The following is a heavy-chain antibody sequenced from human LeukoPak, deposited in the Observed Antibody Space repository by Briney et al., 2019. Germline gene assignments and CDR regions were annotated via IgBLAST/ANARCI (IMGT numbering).Heavy chain of an antibody. Sequence: SETLSLTCAVYGGSFSGYYWSWIRQPPGKGLEWIGEINHSGSTNYNPYLKSRVTISVDTSKNQFSLNLSSVTAADTAVYYCARGHWTVDYCGQGTLVTVSS. D-gene: IGHD1-1*01. CDR1: GGSFSGYY. CDR2: INHSGST. CDR3: ARGHWTVDY. V-gene: IGHV4-34*01. J-gene: IGHJ4*02.